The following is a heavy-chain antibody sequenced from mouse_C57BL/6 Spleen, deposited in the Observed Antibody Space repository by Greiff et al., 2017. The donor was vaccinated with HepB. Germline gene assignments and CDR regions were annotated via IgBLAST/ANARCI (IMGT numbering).Heavy chain of an antibody. CDR1: GYTFTDYN. D-gene: IGHD1-1*01. CDR2: INPNNGGT. V-gene: IGHV1-18*01. Sequence: EVQLQQSGPELVKPGASVKIPCKASGYTFTDYNMDWVKQSHGKSLEWIGDINPNNGGTIYNQKFKGKATLTVDKSSSTAYMELRSLTSEDTAVYYCAREGYYCSTPHWCFDVWGTGTTVTVSS. J-gene: IGHJ1*03. CDR3: AREGYYCSTPHWCFDV.